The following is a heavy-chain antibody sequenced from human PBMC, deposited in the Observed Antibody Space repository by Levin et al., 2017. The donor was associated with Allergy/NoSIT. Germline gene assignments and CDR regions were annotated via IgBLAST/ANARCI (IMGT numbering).Heavy chain of an antibody. CDR1: GYTFTSYG. Sequence: ASVKVSCKASGYTFTSYGISWVRQAPGQGLEWMGWISAYNGNTNYAQKLQGRVTMTTDTSTSTAYMELRSLRSDDTAVYYCARGTERDYVWGSDRPLDSWGQGTLVTVSS. CDR3: ARGTERDYVWGSDRPLDS. J-gene: IGHJ4*02. V-gene: IGHV1-18*01. D-gene: IGHD3-16*02. CDR2: ISAYNGNT.